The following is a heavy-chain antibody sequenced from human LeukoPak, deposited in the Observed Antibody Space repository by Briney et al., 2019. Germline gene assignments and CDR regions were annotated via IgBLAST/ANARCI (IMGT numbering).Heavy chain of an antibody. J-gene: IGHJ6*03. D-gene: IGHD2-2*01. CDR3: AREVAGYCSSTSCFPYYYYYYMDV. CDR2: IYYSGST. CDR1: GGSIGSYY. Sequence: SETLSLTCTVSGGSIGSYYWSWIRQPPGKGLEWIGYIYYSGSTNYNPSLKSRVTISVDTSKNQFSLKLSSVTAADTAVYYCAREVAGYCSSTSCFPYYYYYYMDVWGKGTTVTVSS. V-gene: IGHV4-59*01.